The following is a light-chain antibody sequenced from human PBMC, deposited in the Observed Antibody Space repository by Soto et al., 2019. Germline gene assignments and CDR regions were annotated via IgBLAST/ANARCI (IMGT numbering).Light chain of an antibody. CDR1: QSVSYN. CDR2: GAF. J-gene: IGKJ4*01. CDR3: QQYKNWPPLT. Sequence: EIVMTQSPATLSLSPGETATLSCRASQSVSYNLAWYQQKPGQGPRLLIYGAFTRATGIPARFSGSGSGTDFTLTISSLQSEDFAVYYCQQYKNWPPLTFGGGTKLEIK. V-gene: IGKV3-15*01.